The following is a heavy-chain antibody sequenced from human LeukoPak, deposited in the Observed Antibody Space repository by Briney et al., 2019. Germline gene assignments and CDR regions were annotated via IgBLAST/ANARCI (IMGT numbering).Heavy chain of an antibody. D-gene: IGHD2-15*01. CDR3: AREHCSGGSCYSEFDY. V-gene: IGHV1-69*13. J-gene: IGHJ4*02. Sequence: VASVKVSCKASGGTFSSYAISWVRQAPGQGLEWMGGIIPIFGTANYAQKFRGRVTITADESTSTAYMELSSLRSEDTAVCYCAREHCSGGSCYSEFDYWGQGTLVTVSS. CDR2: IIPIFGTA. CDR1: GGTFSSYA.